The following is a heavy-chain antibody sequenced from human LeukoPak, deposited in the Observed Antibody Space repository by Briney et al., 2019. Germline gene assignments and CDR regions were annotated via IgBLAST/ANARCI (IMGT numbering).Heavy chain of an antibody. CDR3: ARPHGSSLPPVFDY. J-gene: IGHJ4*01. CDR2: IYPGDSDT. Sequence: GESLKISCKGSGYRFTSYWIGWVRQMPGKGLEWMGIIYPGDSDTRYSPSFQGQVTISADKSVSAAYLQWSSLKASDTAMYYCARPHGSSLPPVFDYWGHGTLVTASS. CDR1: GYRFTSYW. V-gene: IGHV5-51*01. D-gene: IGHD6-6*01.